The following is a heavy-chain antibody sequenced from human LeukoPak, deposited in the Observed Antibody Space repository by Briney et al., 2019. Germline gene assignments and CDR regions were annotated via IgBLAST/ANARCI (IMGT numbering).Heavy chain of an antibody. CDR2: ISSSSSYI. CDR1: GFTFSDYY. Sequence: GGSLRLSWAASGFTFSDYYMSWIRQAPGKGLEWVSSISSSSSYIYYADSVKGRFTISRDNAKNSLYLQMNSLRAEDTAVYYCARDRSGWYYFDYWGQGTLVTVSS. J-gene: IGHJ4*02. D-gene: IGHD6-19*01. CDR3: ARDRSGWYYFDY. V-gene: IGHV3-11*06.